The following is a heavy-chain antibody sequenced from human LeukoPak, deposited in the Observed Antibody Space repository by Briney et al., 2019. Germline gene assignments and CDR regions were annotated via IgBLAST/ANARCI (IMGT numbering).Heavy chain of an antibody. J-gene: IGHJ4*02. D-gene: IGHD6-19*01. CDR3: ARTFSGWYEDY. V-gene: IGHV3-74*01. CDR2: INSDGSST. CDR1: GFTFNNYA. Sequence: GGSLRLSCAASGFTFNNYAMSWVRQAPGKGLEWVSRINSDGSSTSYADSVKGRFTISRDNAKNTLYLQMNSLRAEDTAVYYCARTFSGWYEDYWGQGTWSPSPQ.